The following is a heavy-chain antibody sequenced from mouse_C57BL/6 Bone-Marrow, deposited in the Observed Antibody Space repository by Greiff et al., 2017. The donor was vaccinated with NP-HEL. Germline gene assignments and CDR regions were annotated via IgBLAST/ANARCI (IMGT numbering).Heavy chain of an antibody. J-gene: IGHJ1*03. V-gene: IGHV3-8*01. D-gene: IGHD2-4*01. CDR1: GYSITSDY. Sequence: EVQRVESGPGLAKPSQTLSLTCSVTGYSITSDYWNWIRKFPGNKLEYMGYISYSGSTYYNPSLKSRISITRDTSKNQYYLQLNSVTTEDTATYYCARLDDYVNWYFDVWGTGTTVTVSS. CDR3: ARLDDYVNWYFDV. CDR2: ISYSGST.